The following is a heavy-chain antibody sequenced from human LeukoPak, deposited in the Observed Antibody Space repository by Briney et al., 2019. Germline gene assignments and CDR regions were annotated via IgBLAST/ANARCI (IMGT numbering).Heavy chain of an antibody. CDR3: AKGSSDSWYSALEY. J-gene: IGHJ4*02. CDR2: ISASNGNT. CDR1: GFTFSSYA. Sequence: GGSLRLSCARSGFTFSSYAMTWVRQAPGKGLKWVSGISASNGNTYHADSVKGRFTISRDNSKGTLYLQMNSLRVEDTAVYYCAKGSSDSWYSALEYWGQGTLVTVSS. V-gene: IGHV3-23*01. D-gene: IGHD3-22*01.